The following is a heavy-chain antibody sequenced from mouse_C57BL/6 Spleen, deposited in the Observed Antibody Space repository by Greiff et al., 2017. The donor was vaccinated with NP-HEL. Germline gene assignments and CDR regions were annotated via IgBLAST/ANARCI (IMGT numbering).Heavy chain of an antibody. D-gene: IGHD4-1*01. V-gene: IGHV5-16*01. CDR1: GFTFSDYY. J-gene: IGHJ4*01. CDR2: INYDGSST. CDR3: ARDRGGTNAMDY. Sequence: EVKLVESEGGLVQPGSSMKLSCTASGFTFSDYYMAWVRQVPEKGLEWVANINYDGSSTYYLDSLKSRFIISRDNAKNILYLQMSSLKSEDTATYYCARDRGGTNAMDYWGQGTSVTVSS.